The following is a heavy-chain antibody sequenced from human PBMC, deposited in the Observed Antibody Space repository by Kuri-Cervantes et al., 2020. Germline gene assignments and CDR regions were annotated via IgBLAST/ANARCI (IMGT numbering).Heavy chain of an antibody. D-gene: IGHD3-16*01. CDR1: GGTLKNFV. CDR3: ARVTPSPEGGLGGDLDY. J-gene: IGHJ4*02. Sequence: SVKVSCKASGGTLKNFVISWVRQAPGQGLEWMGKITPIFGTTNYAQKFHDRVTISTDESTTTAYMELSNLRFDDTAVYYCARVTPSPEGGLGGDLDYWGQGTLVTVSS. CDR2: ITPIFGTT. V-gene: IGHV1-69*05.